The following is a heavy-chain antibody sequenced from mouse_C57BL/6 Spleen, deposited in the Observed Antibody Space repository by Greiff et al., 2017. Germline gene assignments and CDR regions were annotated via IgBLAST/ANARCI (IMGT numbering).Heavy chain of an antibody. CDR1: GYTFTSYW. Sequence: QVQLQQPGAELVRPGSSVKLSCKASGYTFTSYWMHWVKQRPIQGLEWIGNIDPSDSETHYNQKFKDKATLTVDKSSSTAYMQLSSLTSEDSAVYCCARDDDYGGFAYWGQGTLVTVSA. V-gene: IGHV1-52*01. J-gene: IGHJ3*01. CDR2: IDPSDSET. D-gene: IGHD2-4*01. CDR3: ARDDDYGGFAY.